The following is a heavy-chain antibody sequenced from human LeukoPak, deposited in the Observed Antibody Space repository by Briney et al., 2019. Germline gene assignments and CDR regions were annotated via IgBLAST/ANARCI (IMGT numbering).Heavy chain of an antibody. CDR3: ARDRYCSGGSCYYFDY. Sequence: ASVKVSCKASGYTFTGYYMHWVRQAPAQGLEWMGWINPNSGGTNYAQKFQGRVTITRDTSISTAYMELSRLRSDDTAVYYCARDRYCSGGSCYYFDYWGQGTLVTVSS. J-gene: IGHJ4*02. CDR2: INPNSGGT. D-gene: IGHD2-15*01. CDR1: GYTFTGYY. V-gene: IGHV1-2*02.